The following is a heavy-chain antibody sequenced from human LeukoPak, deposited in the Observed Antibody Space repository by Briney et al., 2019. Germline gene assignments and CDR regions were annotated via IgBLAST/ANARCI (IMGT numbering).Heavy chain of an antibody. Sequence: GASVKVSCKASGGTFSSYAISWVRQAPGQGLEWMGGINPNFGTANYAQKFHGRVTITADESTSTAYMELSSLRSEDTAVYYCAIYPLGYWSGGSRLNWFDSWGQGTLATFSS. CDR3: AIYPLGYWSGGSRLNWFDS. CDR1: GGTFSSYA. CDR2: INPNFGTA. J-gene: IGHJ5*01. V-gene: IGHV1-69*13. D-gene: IGHD2-15*01.